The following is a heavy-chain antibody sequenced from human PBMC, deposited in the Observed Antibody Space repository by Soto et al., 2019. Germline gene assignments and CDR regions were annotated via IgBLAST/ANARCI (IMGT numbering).Heavy chain of an antibody. CDR1: GFTFSSYG. V-gene: IGHV3-30*18. Sequence: QVQLVESGGGVVQPGRSLRLSCAASGFTFSSYGMHWVRQAPGKGLEWVAVISYDGSNKYYADSVKGRFTISRDNSKNKLYLQMNSLRAEDTAVYYCAKDHLLTWIKTAYYDYYYGMDVWGQGTTVTVS. D-gene: IGHD5-12*01. J-gene: IGHJ6*02. CDR2: ISYDGSNK. CDR3: AKDHLLTWIKTAYYDYYYGMDV.